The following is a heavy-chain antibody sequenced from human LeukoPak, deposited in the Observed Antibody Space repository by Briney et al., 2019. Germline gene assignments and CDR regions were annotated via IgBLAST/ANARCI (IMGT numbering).Heavy chain of an antibody. J-gene: IGHJ4*02. CDR2: FDPEDGET. CDR1: GYTLTELS. CDR3: ATDVNSSGYYPLNFDY. D-gene: IGHD3-22*01. Sequence: ASVKVSCKVSGYTLTELSMHWVRQAPGKGLEWMGGFDPEDGETIYAQKFQGRVTMTEDTSTDTDYMELSSLRSEDTAVYYCATDVNSSGYYPLNFDYWGQGTLVTVSS. V-gene: IGHV1-24*01.